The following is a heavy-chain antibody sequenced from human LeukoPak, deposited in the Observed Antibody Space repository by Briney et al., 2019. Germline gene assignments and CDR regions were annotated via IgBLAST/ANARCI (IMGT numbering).Heavy chain of an antibody. CDR1: GFTVSSNY. Sequence: GGSLRLSCAASGFTVSSNYMSWVRQAPGKGLEWVAVIYSGGSTYYADSVKGRFTISRDNSKDTLYLQMNSLRVEDTAVYYFPRAAYDFWSGYPYYFDSSGQGTLVTVSS. V-gene: IGHV3-53*01. D-gene: IGHD3-3*01. CDR2: IYSGGST. CDR3: PRAAYDFWSGYPYYFDS. J-gene: IGHJ4*02.